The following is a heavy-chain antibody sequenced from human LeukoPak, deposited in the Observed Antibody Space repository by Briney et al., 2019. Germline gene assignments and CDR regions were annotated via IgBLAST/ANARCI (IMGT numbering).Heavy chain of an antibody. V-gene: IGHV1-46*01. CDR3: ARGARSYGRRWWFDP. CDR2: INPSGGST. D-gene: IGHD1-26*01. CDR1: GYTFTSYY. Sequence: GALVKVSCKASGYTFTSYYMHWVRQAPGQGLEWMGIINPSGGSTSYAQKFQGRVTMTRDMSTSTVYMELSSLRSEDTAVYYCARGARSYGRRWWFDPWGQGTLVTVSS. J-gene: IGHJ5*02.